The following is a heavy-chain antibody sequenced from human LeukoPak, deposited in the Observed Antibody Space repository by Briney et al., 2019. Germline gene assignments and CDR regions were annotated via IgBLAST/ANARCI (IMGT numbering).Heavy chain of an antibody. CDR2: TSSSGATT. V-gene: IGHV3-48*03. CDR1: GFTFSTFD. J-gene: IGHJ4*02. CDR3: ARARGYSYGILDQ. Sequence: GGSLRLSCASSGFTFSTFDMNWVRQAPGKGLEWVSFTSSSGATTSYADSVKGRFTVSRDNAKNSLYLQMNSLRTEDTALYYCARARGYSYGILDQWGQGTLVTVSS. D-gene: IGHD5-18*01.